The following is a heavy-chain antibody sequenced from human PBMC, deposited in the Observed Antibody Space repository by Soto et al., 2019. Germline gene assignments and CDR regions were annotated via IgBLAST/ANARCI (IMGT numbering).Heavy chain of an antibody. J-gene: IGHJ6*02. V-gene: IGHV3-21*01. CDR3: ARRFLDYYGMDV. Sequence: KPGGSLRLSCAASGFTFSSYSMNWVRQAPGKGLEWVSSISSSSSYIYYADSVKGRFTISRDNAKNSLYLQMNSLRAEDTAVYYCARRFLDYYGMDVWGQGTTVTVSS. D-gene: IGHD3-3*01. CDR1: GFTFSSYS. CDR2: ISSSSSYI.